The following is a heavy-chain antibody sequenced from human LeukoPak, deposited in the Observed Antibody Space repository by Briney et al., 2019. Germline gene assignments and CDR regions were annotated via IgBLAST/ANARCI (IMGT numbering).Heavy chain of an antibody. CDR2: INTNTGNP. J-gene: IGHJ1*01. CDR3: ARAQLLHRRSPPNVLQH. V-gene: IGHV7-4-1*02. D-gene: IGHD2-2*01. CDR1: GYTFTSYA. Sequence: ASVKVSCKASGYTFTSYAMNWVRQAPGQGLEWMGWINTNTGNPTYAQGFTGRFVFSLDTSVSTAYLQISSLKAEDTAVYYCARAQLLHRRSPPNVLQHWGQGTLVTVSS.